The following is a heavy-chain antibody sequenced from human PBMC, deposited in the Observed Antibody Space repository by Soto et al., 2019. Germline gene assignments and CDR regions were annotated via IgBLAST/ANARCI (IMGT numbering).Heavy chain of an antibody. D-gene: IGHD2-15*01. J-gene: IGHJ5*02. V-gene: IGHV1-18*01. CDR3: ARIACSGGSCYPGWFDP. CDR1: GYTFTSYG. CDR2: ISAYNGNT. Sequence: QVQLVQSGAEVKKPWASVKVSCKASGYTFTSYGISWVRQAPGQGLEWMGWISAYNGNTNYAQKLQGRVTMTTDTSTSTAYMELRSLRSDDTAVYYCARIACSGGSCYPGWFDPWGQGTLVTVSS.